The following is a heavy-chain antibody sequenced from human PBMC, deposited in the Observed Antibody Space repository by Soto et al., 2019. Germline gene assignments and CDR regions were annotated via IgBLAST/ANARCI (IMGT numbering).Heavy chain of an antibody. D-gene: IGHD3-10*01. CDR1: GGSIGNYY. J-gene: IGHJ4*02. V-gene: IGHV4-59*08. CDR2: IYHSETT. Sequence: QLQLQESGPGLVKPSETLSLTCSVSGGSIGNYYWSWIRQPPGKGLEWIGFIYHSETTNYNPSLKSRVPMQVDTPKNLFSLNLSSVTAADTSVYYCVCLGLYSSGSGGYFPGYFVYWGQVTLVTVSS. CDR3: VCLGLYSSGSGGYFPGYFVY.